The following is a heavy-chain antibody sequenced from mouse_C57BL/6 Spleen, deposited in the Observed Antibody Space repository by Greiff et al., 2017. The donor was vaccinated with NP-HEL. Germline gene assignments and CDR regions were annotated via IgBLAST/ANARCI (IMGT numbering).Heavy chain of an antibody. D-gene: IGHD2-2*01. J-gene: IGHJ4*01. CDR1: GFTFSDYG. CDR2: ISSGSSTI. V-gene: IGHV5-17*01. CDR3: AGGGGYLRGSYAMDY. Sequence: EVQGVESGGGLVKPGGSLKLSCAASGFTFSDYGMHWVRQAPEKGLEWVAYISSGSSTIYYADTVKGRFTISRDNAKNTLFLQMTRLRSEDTAMYYCAGGGGYLRGSYAMDYWGQGTSVTVSS.